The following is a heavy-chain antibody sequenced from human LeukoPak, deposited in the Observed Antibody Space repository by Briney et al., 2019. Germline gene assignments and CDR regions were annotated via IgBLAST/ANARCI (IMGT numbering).Heavy chain of an antibody. CDR1: GFTVSSNY. CDR3: ATFAGSTWYYFDY. Sequence: GGSLRLSCAASGFTVSSNYMNWVRQAPGKGLEWVSSITWSSTYIFYADSVKGRFTISRDNAKNSLYLQMNSLRAEDMAVYYCATFAGSTWYYFDYWGQGTLVTVSS. J-gene: IGHJ4*02. V-gene: IGHV3-21*01. CDR2: ITWSSTYI. D-gene: IGHD6-13*01.